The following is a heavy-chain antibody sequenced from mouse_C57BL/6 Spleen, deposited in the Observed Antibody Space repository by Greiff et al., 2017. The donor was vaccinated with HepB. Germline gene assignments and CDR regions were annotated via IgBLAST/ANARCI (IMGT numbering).Heavy chain of an antibody. CDR3: AVWPLRGYFAMDY. CDR1: GYTFTDYN. J-gene: IGHJ4*01. V-gene: IGHV1-22*01. D-gene: IGHD2-10*02. CDR2: INPNNGGT. Sequence: EVQLQQSGPELVKPGASVKMSCKASGYTFTDYNMHWVKQSHGESLEWIGYINPNNGGTSYNQKFKGKATLTVNKSSSTAYMELRSLTSEDSAVYYCAVWPLRGYFAMDYWGQGTSVTVSS.